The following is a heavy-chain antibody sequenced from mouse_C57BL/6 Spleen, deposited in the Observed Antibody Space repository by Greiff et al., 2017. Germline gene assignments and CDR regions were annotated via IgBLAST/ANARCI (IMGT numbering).Heavy chain of an antibody. CDR3: ARSPLSYYYGRSNEGYFDV. J-gene: IGHJ1*03. V-gene: IGHV1-18*01. CDR2: INPNNGGT. CDR1: GYTFTDYN. Sequence: EVQLQQSGPELVKPGASVKIPCKASGYTFTDYNMDWVKQSHGKSLEWIGDINPNNGGTIYNQKFKGNATLTADKSSSTAYIELRSLTSEDTAVYYCARSPLSYYYGRSNEGYFDVWGTGTTVTVSS. D-gene: IGHD1-1*01.